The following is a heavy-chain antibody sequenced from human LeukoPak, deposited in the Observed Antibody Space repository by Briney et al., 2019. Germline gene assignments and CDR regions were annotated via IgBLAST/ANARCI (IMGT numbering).Heavy chain of an antibody. J-gene: IGHJ4*02. V-gene: IGHV3-21*01. CDR3: VKETVGPSYDS. Sequence: PGGSLRLSCAASGFAFSPCSMNWVRQAPGKGLEWVSSIGGDSRGKYYADPVKGRFTIFRDNTKNSLFLQMSSLRAEDTAVHYCVKETVGPSYDSWGQGTLVTVSS. D-gene: IGHD1-26*01. CDR1: GFAFSPCS. CDR2: IGGDSRGK.